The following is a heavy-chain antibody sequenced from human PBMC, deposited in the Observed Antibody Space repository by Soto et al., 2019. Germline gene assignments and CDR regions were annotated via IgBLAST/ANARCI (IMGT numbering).Heavy chain of an antibody. CDR2: ISTYDGNT. D-gene: IGHD4-17*01. Sequence: ASVKVSGKASGYSFTTSGITWVRQAPGQGLEWMGWISTYDGNTNYAQKRYDRVTLTTDTSTSTAYMELRSLRSDHTPVYYCERRLYGAYDYWGQGTLVTVSS. J-gene: IGHJ4*02. CDR1: GYSFTTSG. CDR3: ERRLYGAYDY. V-gene: IGHV1-18*01.